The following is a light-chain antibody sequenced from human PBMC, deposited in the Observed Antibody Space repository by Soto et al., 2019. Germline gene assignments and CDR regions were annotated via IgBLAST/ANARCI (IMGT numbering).Light chain of an antibody. CDR3: SSYTSSTTYA. Sequence: QSVLTQPASVSGSPGQSITISCTGTSSDVGGYNYVSWYQQVPGKAPKLMIYEVINRPSGVSDRFSGSKSGNTASLTISGLQCENGADYYCSSYTSSTTYAFGPGTKLTVL. V-gene: IGLV2-14*01. CDR2: EVI. CDR1: SSDVGGYNY. J-gene: IGLJ1*01.